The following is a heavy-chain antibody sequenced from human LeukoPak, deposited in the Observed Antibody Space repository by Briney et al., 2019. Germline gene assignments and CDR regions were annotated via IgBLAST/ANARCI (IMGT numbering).Heavy chain of an antibody. CDR1: GFTFSSYE. CDR3: VSSLISMTTI. D-gene: IGHD3-22*01. J-gene: IGHJ3*02. CDR2: ISSSGSTI. V-gene: IGHV3-48*03. Sequence: PGGSLRLSCAASGFTFSSYEINWVRQAPGKGLEWVSYISSSGSTIYYADSVKGRFTISRDNAKNSLYLQMNSLRAEDTAVYYCVSSLISMTTIWGQGTMVTVSS.